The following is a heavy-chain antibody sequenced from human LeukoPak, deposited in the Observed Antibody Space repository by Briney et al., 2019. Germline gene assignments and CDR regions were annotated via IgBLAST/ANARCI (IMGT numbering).Heavy chain of an antibody. V-gene: IGHV4-39*01. CDR3: VSQPGGGSGSALASDY. CDR1: GGSLSSRSYY. CDR2: IYYSGTT. J-gene: IGHJ4*02. Sequence: PSETLSLTCNVSGGSLSSRSYYWGWIRQPPGKRLEWIATIYYSGTTFYNPSLKSRVTISVDTSKDQFSLRLSSVTAADTAVYYCVSQPGGGSGSALASDYWGQGSLVTVSS. D-gene: IGHD3-10*01.